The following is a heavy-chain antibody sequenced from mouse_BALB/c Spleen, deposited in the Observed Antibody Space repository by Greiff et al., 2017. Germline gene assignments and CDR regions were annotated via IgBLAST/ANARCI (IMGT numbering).Heavy chain of an antibody. J-gene: IGHJ3*01. CDR2: IRLKSDNYAT. CDR1: GFTFSSYW. V-gene: IGHV6-6*02. CDR3: TPRYDYDGFAY. D-gene: IGHD2-4*01. Sequence: EVKLEESGGGLVQPGGSMKLSCVASGFTFSSYWMSWVRQSPEKGLEWVAEIRLKSDNYATHYAESVKGKFTISRDDSKSRLYLQMNSLRAEDTGIYYCTPRYDYDGFAYWGQGTLVTVSA.